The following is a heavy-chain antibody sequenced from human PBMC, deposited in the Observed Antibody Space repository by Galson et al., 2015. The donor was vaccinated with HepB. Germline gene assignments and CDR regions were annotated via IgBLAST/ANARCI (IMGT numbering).Heavy chain of an antibody. V-gene: IGHV3-7*03. CDR2: IKQDGSEK. D-gene: IGHD3-22*01. CDR1: GFTFSSYW. CDR3: TTDLYYYDSSGYPLGHYFDY. J-gene: IGHJ4*02. Sequence: SLRLSCAASGFTFSSYWMSWVRQAPGKGLEWVANIKQDGSEKYYVDSVKGRFTISRDNAKNSLYLQMNGLKTEDTAVYYCTTDLYYYDSSGYPLGHYFDYWGQGTLVTVSS.